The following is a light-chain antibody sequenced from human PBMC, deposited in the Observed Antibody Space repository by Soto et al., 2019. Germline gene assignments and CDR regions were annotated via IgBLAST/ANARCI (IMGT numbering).Light chain of an antibody. CDR2: LNNDGSH. Sequence: QLVLTQSPSASAYLGASFNLTCTLSSWHSSYAIAWHQKQPGKGPRYLMDLNNDGSHTKGDGIPDRFSGSSSGADRFLILSCLHSEDEADYYCQTWGTGFQFFGGGTQLTVL. V-gene: IGLV4-69*01. J-gene: IGLJ2*01. CDR1: SWHSSYA. CDR3: QTWGTGFQF.